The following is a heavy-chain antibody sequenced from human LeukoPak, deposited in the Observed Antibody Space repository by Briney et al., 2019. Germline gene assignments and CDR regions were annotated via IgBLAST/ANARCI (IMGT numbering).Heavy chain of an antibody. CDR3: ATLGEYYDSSGYYYN. D-gene: IGHD3-22*01. J-gene: IGHJ4*02. CDR2: INHSGST. Sequence: SETLSLTCAVYGGSFSGFYWSWIRQPPGKGLEWIGEINHSGSTYYNPSLKSRVTISEDTSKNQFSLKLTSVTAADTAVYYCATLGEYYDSSGYYYNWGQGTLVTVSS. V-gene: IGHV4-34*01. CDR1: GGSFSGFY.